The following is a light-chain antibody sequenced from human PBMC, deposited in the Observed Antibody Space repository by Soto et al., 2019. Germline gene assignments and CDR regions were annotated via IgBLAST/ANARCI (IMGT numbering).Light chain of an antibody. CDR1: QGISSY. Sequence: AIRMTQSPSSLSASTGDRVTITCRASQGISSYLAWYQQKPGKAPKLLIYAASTLQSGVPSRFSGSGSGTDFTLPLRCLQSEGFATYFCQPYYSYPTCFGGGTKVEIK. CDR3: QPYYSYPTC. CDR2: AAS. J-gene: IGKJ4*01. V-gene: IGKV1-8*01.